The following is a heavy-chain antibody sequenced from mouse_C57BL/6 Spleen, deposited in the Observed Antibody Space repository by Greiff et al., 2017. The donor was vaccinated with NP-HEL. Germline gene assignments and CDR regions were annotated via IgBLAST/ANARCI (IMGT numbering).Heavy chain of an antibody. CDR1: GYTFTSYW. CDR2: IYPSDSET. D-gene: IGHD2-1*01. J-gene: IGHJ2*01. Sequence: QVQLKQPGAELVRPGSSVKLSCKASGYTFTSYWMDWVKQRPGQGLEWIGNIYPSDSETHYNQKFKDKATLTVDKSSSTAYMQLSSLTSEDSAVYYCARERLGNSHYFDYWGQGTTLTVSS. CDR3: ARERLGNSHYFDY. V-gene: IGHV1-61*01.